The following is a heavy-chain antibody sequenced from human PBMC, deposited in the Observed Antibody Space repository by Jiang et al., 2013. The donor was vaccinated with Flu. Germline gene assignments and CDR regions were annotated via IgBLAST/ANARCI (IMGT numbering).Heavy chain of an antibody. D-gene: IGHD3-10*01. CDR2: INPNSGGA. J-gene: IGHJ4*02. CDR1: GYIFTGYF. CDR3: AREAYVSGSYVVDF. V-gene: IGHV1-2*02. Sequence: SGAEVKKPGASVRVSCKASGYIFTGYFIQWVRQAPGQGLEWMGWINPNSGGANHAQEFQGRVTMTRDTSISTAYMELSRLRPDDTAVYYCAREAYVSGSYVVDFWGQGTLVTVSS.